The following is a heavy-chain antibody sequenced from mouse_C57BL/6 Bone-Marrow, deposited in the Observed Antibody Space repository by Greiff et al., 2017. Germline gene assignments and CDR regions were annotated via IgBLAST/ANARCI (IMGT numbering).Heavy chain of an antibody. CDR3: AGGFYYGSNYYAMDY. CDR1: GFNIKDYY. CDR2: IDPEDGET. D-gene: IGHD1-1*01. V-gene: IGHV14-2*01. Sequence: VQLQQSGAELVKPGASVKLSCTASGFNIKDYYMHWVKQRTEQGLEWIGRIDPEDGETKYAPNFQGKATITADTSSNTAYLQLSSLTSEDTAVYYCAGGFYYGSNYYAMDYWGQGTSVTVSS. J-gene: IGHJ4*01.